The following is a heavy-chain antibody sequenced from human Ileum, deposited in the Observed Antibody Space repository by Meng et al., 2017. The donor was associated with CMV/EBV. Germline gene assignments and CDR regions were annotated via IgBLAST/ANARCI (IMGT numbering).Heavy chain of an antibody. CDR2: MNANSGNT. CDR1: GYTFTNYD. J-gene: IGHJ5*02. Sequence: CKASGYTFTNYDINWVRQAAGQGLEWMGWMNANSGNTGYAQKFQDRVTMTRNNSLNTAYMELSSLKSEDTAVYYCARGGGTGWFDPWGQGTLVTVSS. D-gene: IGHD1-26*01. CDR3: ARGGGTGWFDP. V-gene: IGHV1-8*01.